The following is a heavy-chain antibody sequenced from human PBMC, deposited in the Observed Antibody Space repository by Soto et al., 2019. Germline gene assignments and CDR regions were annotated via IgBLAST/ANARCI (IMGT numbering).Heavy chain of an antibody. J-gene: IGHJ6*02. CDR3: ARDVWNLRVVVAVTINYYYYGMVV. Sequence: ASVYVSCKASGYTFTSYGISWVRPAPGQWLELMGWISAYNGNTNYAQKLQGRVTMTTDTSTSTAYMELRSLRSDDTAVYDCARDVWNLRVVVAVTINYYYYGMVVLGQWTTVTVSS. CDR2: ISAYNGNT. D-gene: IGHD3-22*01. CDR1: GYTFTSYG. V-gene: IGHV1-18*04.